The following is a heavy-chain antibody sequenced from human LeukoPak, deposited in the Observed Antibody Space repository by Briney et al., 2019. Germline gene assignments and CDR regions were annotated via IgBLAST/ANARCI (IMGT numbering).Heavy chain of an antibody. CDR1: GGSISSSSYY. J-gene: IGHJ4*02. CDR2: IYYSGST. V-gene: IGHV4-39*07. CDR3: VRRGRESKSHSSDYQGVY. Sequence: PSETLSLTCTVSGGSISSSSYYWGWIRQPPGKGLEWIGSIYYSGSTYYNPSLKSRVTISVDTSKNQFSLKVTSVTAADTAVYYCVRRGRESKSHSSDYQGVYGGRGTLVTVSS. D-gene: IGHD3-22*01.